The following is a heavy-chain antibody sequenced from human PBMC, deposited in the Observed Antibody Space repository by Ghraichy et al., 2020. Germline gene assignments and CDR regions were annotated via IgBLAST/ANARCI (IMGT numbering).Heavy chain of an antibody. Sequence: ASVKVSCKASGYTFTSYDINWVRQATGQGLEWMGWMNPNSGNTGYAQKFQGRVTMTRNTSISTAYMELSSLRSEDTAVYYCARGRRLTGVLRYFDWLFIWGQGTMVTVSS. V-gene: IGHV1-8*01. D-gene: IGHD3-9*01. CDR2: MNPNSGNT. CDR1: GYTFTSYD. CDR3: ARGRRLTGVLRYFDWLFI. J-gene: IGHJ3*02.